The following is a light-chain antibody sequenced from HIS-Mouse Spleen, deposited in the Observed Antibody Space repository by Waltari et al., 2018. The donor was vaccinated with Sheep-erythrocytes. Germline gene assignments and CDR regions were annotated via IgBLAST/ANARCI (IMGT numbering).Light chain of an antibody. Sequence: QSALTQPRSVSGSPGQSVTISCTGTSRAVGGYHYFSWYQQHPGKAPKLRIYDVSKRPSGVPDRFSGSKSGNTASLTLSGLQAEDEADYYCCSYAGSYTYVFGTGTKVTVL. CDR3: CSYAGSYTYV. CDR1: SRAVGGYHY. V-gene: IGLV2-11*01. J-gene: IGLJ1*01. CDR2: DVS.